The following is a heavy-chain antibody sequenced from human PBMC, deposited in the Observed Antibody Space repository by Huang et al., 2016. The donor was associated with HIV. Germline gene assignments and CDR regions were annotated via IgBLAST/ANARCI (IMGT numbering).Heavy chain of an antibody. J-gene: IGHJ5*02. CDR1: EFTFSDYA. CDR2: IAYDGNYK. CDR3: AKEIAVPGSRWFDP. Sequence: QVQLVESGGGVVQPGRSLRLSCAASEFTFSDYAMHWVRQAPGKGLEWLAFIAYDGNYKNHADSVKGRFTISRDNSKNTLYLEMNSLRAEDTAVYFCAKEIAVPGSRWFDPWGQGTLVTVSS. D-gene: IGHD6-13*01. V-gene: IGHV3-30*18.